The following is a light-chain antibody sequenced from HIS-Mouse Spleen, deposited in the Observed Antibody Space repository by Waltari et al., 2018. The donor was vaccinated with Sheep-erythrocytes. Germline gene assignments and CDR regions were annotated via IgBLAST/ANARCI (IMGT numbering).Light chain of an antibody. Sequence: QSALTQPASVSGSPGQSITISCTGTSSDVGSYNLVSWYQQHPGKAPKLMFYEGSKRPSGVSNRCSGCKSGNTASLTISGLQAEDEADYYCCSYAGSSTPWVFGGGTKLTVL. CDR2: EGS. J-gene: IGLJ3*02. CDR3: CSYAGSSTPWV. CDR1: SSDVGSYNL. V-gene: IGLV2-23*01.